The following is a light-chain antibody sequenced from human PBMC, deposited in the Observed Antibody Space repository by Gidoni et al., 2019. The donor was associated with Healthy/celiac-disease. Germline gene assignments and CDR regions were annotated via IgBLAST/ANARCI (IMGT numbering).Light chain of an antibody. Sequence: EIVLTQSPATLSLSPGERATPSCRASQSVSSYLAWYQQNPGQAPRLLIYDASNRATGIPARFSGSGSGTDFTLTISSIEPEDFAVYYCQQRSNWPPRYTFGQGTKLEIK. V-gene: IGKV3-11*01. CDR1: QSVSSY. J-gene: IGKJ2*01. CDR2: DAS. CDR3: QQRSNWPPRYT.